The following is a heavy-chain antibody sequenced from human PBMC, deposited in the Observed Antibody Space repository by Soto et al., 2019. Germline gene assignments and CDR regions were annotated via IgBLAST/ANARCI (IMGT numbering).Heavy chain of an antibody. D-gene: IGHD3-16*01. J-gene: IGHJ5*02. Sequence: PSETLSLTCTVSGGSISSGGYYWSWIRQHPGKGLEWIGYIYYSGSTYYNPSLKSRVTISVDTSKNQFSLKLSSVTAADTAVYYCARAKAGEEWGIDSSGWLDPWGQGTLVTVSS. CDR3: ARAKAGEEWGIDSSGWLDP. CDR2: IYYSGST. V-gene: IGHV4-31*03. CDR1: GGSISSGGYY.